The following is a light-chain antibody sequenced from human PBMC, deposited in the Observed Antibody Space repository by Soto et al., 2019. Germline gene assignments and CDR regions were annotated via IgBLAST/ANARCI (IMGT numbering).Light chain of an antibody. J-gene: IGKJ4*01. CDR1: QSVSSY. CDR3: QQRSNWPLT. V-gene: IGKV3-11*01. CDR2: DAF. Sequence: EIVLTQSPVTLSLSPGERATLSCRASQSVSSYLAWYQQRPGQAPRLLIYDAFNRATGIPARFSGSGSGTDFTLTISSLEPEDFAFYYCQQRSNWPLTFGGGTKVEIK.